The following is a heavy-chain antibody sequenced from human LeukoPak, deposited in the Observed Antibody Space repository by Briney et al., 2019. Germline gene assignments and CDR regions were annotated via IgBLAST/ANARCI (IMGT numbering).Heavy chain of an antibody. Sequence: GGSLRLSCAASGFTVSSNYMSWVRQAPGKGLEWVSVINSGGSTYYADSVKGRFTISRDNSKNTLYLQMNSLRAEDTAVYYCARDPYPQKDSNYNYWGQGTLVTVSS. J-gene: IGHJ4*02. CDR3: ARDPYPQKDSNYNY. CDR2: INSGGST. CDR1: GFTVSSNY. V-gene: IGHV3-66*02. D-gene: IGHD4-11*01.